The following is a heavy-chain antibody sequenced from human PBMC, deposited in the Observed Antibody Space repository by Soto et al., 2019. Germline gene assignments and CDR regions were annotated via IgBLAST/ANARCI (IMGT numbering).Heavy chain of an antibody. D-gene: IGHD3-3*01. CDR2: INHSGST. CDR1: GGSFSGYY. CDR3: ARLGITIFGVAYTHMDV. Sequence: PSETLSLTCAVYGGSFSGYYWSWIRQPPGKGLEWIGEINHSGSTNYNPSLKSRVTISVDTSKNQFSLKLSSVTAADTAVYYCARLGITIFGVAYTHMDVWGKGTTVTVSS. V-gene: IGHV4-34*01. J-gene: IGHJ6*03.